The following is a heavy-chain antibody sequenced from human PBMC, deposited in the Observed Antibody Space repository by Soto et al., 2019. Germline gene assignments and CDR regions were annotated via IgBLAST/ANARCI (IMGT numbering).Heavy chain of an antibody. D-gene: IGHD6-13*01. CDR2: IVVGSGNT. CDR1: GFTFTSSA. CDR3: AAEGIGNIAAAHPPFDI. J-gene: IGHJ3*02. V-gene: IGHV1-58*02. Sequence: SVKVSCKASGFTFTSSAMQWVRQARGQPLEWIGWIVVGSGNTNYAQKFQERVTITRDMSTSTAYMELSSLRSEDTAVYYCAAEGIGNIAAAHPPFDIWGQGTMVTVSS.